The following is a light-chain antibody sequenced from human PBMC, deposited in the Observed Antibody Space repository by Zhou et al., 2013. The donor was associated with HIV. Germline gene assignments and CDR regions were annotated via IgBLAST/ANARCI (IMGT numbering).Light chain of an antibody. J-gene: IGKJ2*01. Sequence: EIVLTQSPATLSLSPGERATLSCRASQSVSSYLVWYQQKLGQAPRLLIYDASNRATGIPARFSGSGSGTDFTLTISSLEPEDFVVYYCQQYGSSPLFGQGTKLEIK. V-gene: IGKV3-11*01. CDR3: QQYGSSPL. CDR2: DAS. CDR1: QSVSSY.